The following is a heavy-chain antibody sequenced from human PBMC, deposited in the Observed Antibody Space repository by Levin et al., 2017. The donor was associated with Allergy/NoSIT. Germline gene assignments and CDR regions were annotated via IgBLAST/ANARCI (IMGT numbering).Heavy chain of an antibody. J-gene: IGHJ1*01. CDR1: SLTSSGVG. V-gene: IGHV2-5*02. D-gene: IGHD2-15*01. CDR2: IYWDDNK. CDR3: APRRPVEILTL. Sequence: SLTSSGVGVGWIRQPPGKALEWLGIIYWDDNKLYSPSLKSRLSITKDRSRNQLVLTMTNVDPVATGTYYCAPRRPVEILTLWGQGALVPVSS.